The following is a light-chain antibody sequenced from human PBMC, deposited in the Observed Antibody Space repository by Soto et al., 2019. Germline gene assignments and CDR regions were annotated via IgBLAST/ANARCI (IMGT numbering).Light chain of an antibody. V-gene: IGKV1-12*01. CDR2: AAS. CDR1: QDISNW. Sequence: DIQMTQSPSSVSASVGDRVTITCRASQDISNWLAWYQQKPGKAPKLLIYAASSLQSGVPSRFSGSGSGTDFTLAISSLQPDDFATYYCQQDNSFPLTFGGGIKVEIK. CDR3: QQDNSFPLT. J-gene: IGKJ4*01.